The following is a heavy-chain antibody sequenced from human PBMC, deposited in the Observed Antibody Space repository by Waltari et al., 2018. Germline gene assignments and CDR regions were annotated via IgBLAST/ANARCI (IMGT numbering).Heavy chain of an antibody. CDR3: ANKDSSSPDWYFDL. J-gene: IGHJ2*01. Sequence: EVQLVESGGGLIQPGGSLRLSCSASGFTVSTNYISWVRQAPGKGLEWVSVIYSCGSTYYADSVKGRFTISRDNSKNTLYLQMNSLRAEDTAVYYCANKDSSSPDWYFDLWGRGTLVTVSS. CDR2: IYSCGST. CDR1: GFTVSTNY. V-gene: IGHV3-53*01. D-gene: IGHD6-13*01.